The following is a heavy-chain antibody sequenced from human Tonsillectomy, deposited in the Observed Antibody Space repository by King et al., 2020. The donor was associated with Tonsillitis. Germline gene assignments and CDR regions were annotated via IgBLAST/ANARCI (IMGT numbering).Heavy chain of an antibody. CDR3: ARRSGIEENWFDP. D-gene: IGHD3-10*01. Sequence: VQLQESGPGLVKPSQTLSLTCTVSGGSIRSGGYYWRWIRQHPGKGLEWIGYIYYSGSTYYNPSLKSRVTISVDTSKNQFSLKLSSVTAADTAVYYCARRSGIEENWFDPWGQGTLVTVSS. V-gene: IGHV4-31*03. J-gene: IGHJ5*02. CDR1: GGSIRSGGYY. CDR2: IYYSGST.